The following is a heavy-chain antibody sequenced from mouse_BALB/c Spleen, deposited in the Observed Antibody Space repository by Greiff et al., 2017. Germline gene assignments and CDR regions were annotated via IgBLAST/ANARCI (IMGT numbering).Heavy chain of an antibody. J-gene: IGHJ4*01. CDR3: GKDSGHYYGSSYEAMDY. D-gene: IGHD1-1*01. Sequence: VQLQQSGPELVKPGASVKISCKASGYSFTGYFMNWVKQSHGKSLEWIGRINPYNGDTFYNQKFKGKATLTVDKSSSTAHMELLSLTSEDSAVYYCGKDSGHYYGSSYEAMDYWGQGTSVTVSS. CDR2: INPYNGDT. V-gene: IGHV1-37*01. CDR1: GYSFTGYF.